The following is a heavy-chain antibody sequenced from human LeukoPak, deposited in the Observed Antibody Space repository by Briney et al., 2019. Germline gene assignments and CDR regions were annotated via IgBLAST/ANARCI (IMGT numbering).Heavy chain of an antibody. CDR1: RFTFSAYA. J-gene: IGHJ4*02. Sequence: QAGGSLRLSCAASRFTFSAYAMNWVRQAPGKGLEWVSAISRNGETTYYADSVKGRFTISRDNSKNTLYLQMNSLRAEDTAVYYCAKDYNWGTYWGQEALVTVSS. CDR2: ISRNGETT. V-gene: IGHV3-23*01. D-gene: IGHD7-27*01. CDR3: AKDYNWGTY.